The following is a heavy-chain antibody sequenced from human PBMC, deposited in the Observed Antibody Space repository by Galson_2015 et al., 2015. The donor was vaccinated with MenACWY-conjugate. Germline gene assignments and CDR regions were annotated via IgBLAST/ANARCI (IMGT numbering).Heavy chain of an antibody. CDR3: ARLPDSSSWYFLPDY. D-gene: IGHD6-13*01. J-gene: IGHJ4*02. CDR1: GYSFTSYW. Sequence: QSGAEVKKPGESLRISCKGSGYSFTSYWISWVRQMPGKGLEWMGRIDPSDSYTNYSPSFQGHVTISADKSISTAYLQWSSLKASDTAMYYCARLPDSSSWYFLPDYWGQGTLVTVSS. V-gene: IGHV5-10-1*01. CDR2: IDPSDSYT.